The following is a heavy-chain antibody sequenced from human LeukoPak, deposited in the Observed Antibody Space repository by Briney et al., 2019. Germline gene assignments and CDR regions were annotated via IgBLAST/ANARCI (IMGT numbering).Heavy chain of an antibody. CDR3: AKDAAGPRGYYFDY. V-gene: IGHV3-23*01. Sequence: PGGSLRLSCAASGFTFGTYAMSWVRQAPGKGLEWVSGISHSGGSTYYADSVKGRFTISRDNSKNTLYLQMNSLRAEDTAVYYCAKDAAGPRGYYFDYWGQGTLVTVSS. CDR2: ISHSGGST. J-gene: IGHJ4*02. D-gene: IGHD6-19*01. CDR1: GFTFGTYA.